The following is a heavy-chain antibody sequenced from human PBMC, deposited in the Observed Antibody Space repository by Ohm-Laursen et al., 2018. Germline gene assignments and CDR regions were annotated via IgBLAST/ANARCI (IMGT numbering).Heavy chain of an antibody. Sequence: SETLSLTCTVSSGSISSYYWSWIRQPPGKGLEWIGYIDYRGSTKYNPSLRSRVTMSIYTSRNQFSLKLSSVTAADTAVYYCATTTMDTSGWFGNYFDSWGQGTLVTVSA. D-gene: IGHD6-19*01. CDR2: IDYRGST. CDR3: ATTTMDTSGWFGNYFDS. J-gene: IGHJ4*02. CDR1: SGSISSYY. V-gene: IGHV4-59*08.